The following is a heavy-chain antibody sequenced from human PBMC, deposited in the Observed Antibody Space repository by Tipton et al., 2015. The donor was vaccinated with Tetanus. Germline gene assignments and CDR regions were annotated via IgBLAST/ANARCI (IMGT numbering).Heavy chain of an antibody. Sequence: GLVKPSETLSLTCGVSDGSFNAYYWSWIRQTPGKGLEWIGEVNQSGSTKYNPSFNSRAAISVDTSKSQFSLRVRSVSAADTAVYYCARGRTMSGVVAPFDLWGQGTQVTVSS. CDR1: DGSFNAYY. CDR3: ARGRTMSGVVAPFDL. V-gene: IGHV4-34*01. CDR2: VNQSGST. D-gene: IGHD3-3*01. J-gene: IGHJ4*02.